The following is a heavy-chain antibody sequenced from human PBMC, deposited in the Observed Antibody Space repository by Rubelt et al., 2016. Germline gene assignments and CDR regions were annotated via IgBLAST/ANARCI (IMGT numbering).Heavy chain of an antibody. D-gene: IGHD3-9*01. CDR1: GGSISSSSYY. Sequence: QLQLQESGPGLVKPSETLSLTCTVSGGSISSSSYYWGWIRQPPGKGLEWIGSIYYSGSTYYNPSLKGRVTISVDTSKNQFSLKLSSVTAADTAVYYCAGTVRYFDWLETRPDAFDIWGQGTMVTVSS. V-gene: IGHV4-39*07. CDR3: AGTVRYFDWLETRPDAFDI. CDR2: IYYSGST. J-gene: IGHJ3*02.